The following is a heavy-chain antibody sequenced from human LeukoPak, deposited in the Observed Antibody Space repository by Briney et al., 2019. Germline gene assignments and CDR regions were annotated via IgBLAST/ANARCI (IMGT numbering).Heavy chain of an antibody. CDR2: IYTTGST. CDR3: ARAGDSSGYGFDP. J-gene: IGHJ5*02. Sequence: SGTLSLTCTVSGGSISNYYWSWIRQPAGKGLEWIGRIYTTGSTNYNPSLKSRVTMSVDTSKNQFSLKLSSVTAADTAVYYCARAGDSSGYGFDPWGQGTLVTVSS. D-gene: IGHD3-22*01. CDR1: GGSISNYY. V-gene: IGHV4-4*07.